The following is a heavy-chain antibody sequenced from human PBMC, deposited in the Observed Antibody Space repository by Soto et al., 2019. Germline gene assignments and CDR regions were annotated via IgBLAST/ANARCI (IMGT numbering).Heavy chain of an antibody. CDR3: ASYNYYDSSGYYYPYYFDY. Sequence: SETLSLTCTVSGGSISSGDYYWSWIRQPPGKGLEWIGYIYYSGSTYYNPSLKSRVTISVDTSKNQFSLKLSSVTAADTAVYYCASYNYYDSSGYYYPYYFDYWGQGTLVTVSS. CDR1: GGSISSGDYY. D-gene: IGHD3-22*01. CDR2: IYYSGST. J-gene: IGHJ4*02. V-gene: IGHV4-30-4*01.